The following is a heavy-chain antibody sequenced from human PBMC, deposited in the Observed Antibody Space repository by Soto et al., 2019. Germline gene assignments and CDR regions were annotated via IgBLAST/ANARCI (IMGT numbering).Heavy chain of an antibody. Sequence: ASVKFSCKASGYTFTSYYMHWVRQAPGQGLEWMGRISPSIGNTNYAQKFQGRVTMTTDTSTSTAYMELRSLRSDDTAVYYCARDPDDYGVIFDYWGQGTLVTVSS. CDR3: ARDPDDYGVIFDY. D-gene: IGHD4-17*01. CDR2: ISPSIGNT. CDR1: GYTFTSYY. V-gene: IGHV1-46*01. J-gene: IGHJ4*02.